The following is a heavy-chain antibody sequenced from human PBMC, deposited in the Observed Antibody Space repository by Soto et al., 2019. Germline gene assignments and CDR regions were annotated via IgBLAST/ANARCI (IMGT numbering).Heavy chain of an antibody. Sequence: PSETLSLTCTVSDGSIGRYYWSWIRQPPGKGLEWIGYIYYGGSTNYNPSLKSRVTISVDTSKNQFSLRLSSVTAADTAVYYCATDPHYYGSSAHHFDYWGQGILVTVSS. CDR1: DGSIGRYY. CDR3: ATDPHYYGSSAHHFDY. J-gene: IGHJ4*02. CDR2: IYYGGST. D-gene: IGHD3-22*01. V-gene: IGHV4-59*12.